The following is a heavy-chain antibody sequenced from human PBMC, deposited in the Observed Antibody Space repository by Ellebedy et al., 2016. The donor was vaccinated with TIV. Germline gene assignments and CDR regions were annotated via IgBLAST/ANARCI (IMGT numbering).Heavy chain of an antibody. CDR2: IIPILGIA. J-gene: IGHJ6*02. Sequence: ASVKVSCKASGGTFSSYAISWVRQAPGQGLEWMGGIIPILGIANYAQKFQGRVTITADESTSTAYMELSSLRSEDTAVYYCARGVAAKGLYDSYYHGMDVWGQGTTVTVSS. CDR1: GGTFSSYA. D-gene: IGHD2-15*01. V-gene: IGHV1-69*10. CDR3: ARGVAAKGLYDSYYHGMDV.